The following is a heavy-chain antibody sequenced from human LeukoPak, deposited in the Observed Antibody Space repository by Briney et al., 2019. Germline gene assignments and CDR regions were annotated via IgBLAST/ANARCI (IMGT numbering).Heavy chain of an antibody. CDR3: TTDGPSVASAFDI. Sequence: PGGSLRLSCAASGFTFSTAWMTWVRQAPGEGLEWVGRIKSKTAGGTADCAAPVKGRFTISRDDSRNTLYLQMNSLKTEDTAVYYCTTDGPSVASAFDIWGQGTTVTVSS. J-gene: IGHJ3*02. CDR1: GFTFSTAW. CDR2: IKSKTAGGTA. D-gene: IGHD2-15*01. V-gene: IGHV3-15*01.